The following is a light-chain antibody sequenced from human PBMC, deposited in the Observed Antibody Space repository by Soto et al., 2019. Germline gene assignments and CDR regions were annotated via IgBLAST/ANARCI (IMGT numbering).Light chain of an antibody. Sequence: DIQMTQSPSTLSASVGDRVTITCRASQSISSWLGWYQQKPGKAPKLLIYDASSLESGVPSRFSGSGSGTELTLTISSLQPDDFVTYYCQQYNSYWGTFGQGTKVEIK. J-gene: IGKJ1*01. V-gene: IGKV1-5*01. CDR3: QQYNSYWGT. CDR2: DAS. CDR1: QSISSW.